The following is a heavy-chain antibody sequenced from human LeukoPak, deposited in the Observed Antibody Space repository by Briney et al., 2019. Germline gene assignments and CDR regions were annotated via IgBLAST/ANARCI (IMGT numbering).Heavy chain of an antibody. CDR2: MHYSGSP. Sequence: PSETLSLTCTVSGDSISRSTYYWGWIRQPPGKGLEWIGNMHYSGSPNYNPSLRSRVTMSGDTSNSQLSLKLNSVTAADTAMYYCARYSTIGAGGRGWYFDLWGRGTLVTVSS. CDR1: GDSISRSTYY. CDR3: ARYSTIGAGGRGWYFDL. D-gene: IGHD6-13*01. V-gene: IGHV4-39*01. J-gene: IGHJ2*01.